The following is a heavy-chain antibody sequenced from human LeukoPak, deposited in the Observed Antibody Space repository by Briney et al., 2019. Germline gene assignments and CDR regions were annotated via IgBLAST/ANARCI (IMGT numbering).Heavy chain of an antibody. J-gene: IGHJ4*02. CDR3: ARAGYCSSSSCPIKYYFDF. Sequence: GGSLRLSCAASGFTFSDYYMSWIRQAPGKGLEWVSYISDGGSTIYYADSVKGRFTISRDNAKNSLYLQMNSLRAEDTAVYYCARAGYCSSSSCPIKYYFDFWGQGTLVTVSS. CDR1: GFTFSDYY. CDR2: ISDGGSTI. D-gene: IGHD2-2*03. V-gene: IGHV3-11*01.